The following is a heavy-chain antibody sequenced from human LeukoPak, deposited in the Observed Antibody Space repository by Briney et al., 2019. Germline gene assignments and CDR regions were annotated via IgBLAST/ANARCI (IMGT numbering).Heavy chain of an antibody. J-gene: IGHJ4*02. D-gene: IGHD4-23*01. CDR3: ARFAHGGYYFDY. CDR2: MNPNSGNT. V-gene: IGHV1-8*01. CDR1: GYTFTSYD. Sequence: GASVKVSCKAPGYTFTSYDINWVRQATGQGLEWMGWMNPNSGNTGYAQKFQGRVTMTRNTSISTAYMELSSLRSEDTAVYYCARFAHGGYYFDYWGQGILVTVSS.